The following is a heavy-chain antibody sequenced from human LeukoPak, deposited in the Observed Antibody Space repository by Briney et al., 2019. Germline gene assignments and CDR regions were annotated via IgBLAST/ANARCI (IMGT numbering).Heavy chain of an antibody. CDR2: INPNSGVT. V-gene: IGHV1-2*02. D-gene: IGHD3-3*01. CDR3: ARSWSGHPPWFDP. J-gene: IGHJ5*02. CDR1: GYTLTGYF. Sequence: ASVKVSCKAPGYTLTGYFIHWVRQAPGQGPEGMGWINPNSGVTDYAQKFQGRVTMTRDTSINTAYMEIARLRSEDTAVYYCARSWSGHPPWFDPWGEGTPVIVSS.